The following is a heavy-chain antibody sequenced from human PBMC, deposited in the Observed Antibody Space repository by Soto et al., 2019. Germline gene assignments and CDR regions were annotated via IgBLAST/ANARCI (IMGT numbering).Heavy chain of an antibody. J-gene: IGHJ6*03. D-gene: IGHD3-10*01. V-gene: IGHV1-18*01. CDR1: GYTFTSYG. CDR3: ARDTYGSGREYYYYYMDV. Sequence: ASVKVSCKASGYTFTSYGISWVRQAPGQGLEWMGWISAYNGNTNYAQKLQGRVTITADKSTSTAYMELSSLRSEDTAVYYCARDTYGSGREYYYYYMDVWGKGTTVTVSS. CDR2: ISAYNGNT.